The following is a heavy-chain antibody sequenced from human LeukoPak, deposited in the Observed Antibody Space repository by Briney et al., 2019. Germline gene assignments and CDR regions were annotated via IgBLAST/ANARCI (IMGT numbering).Heavy chain of an antibody. CDR1: GGSFSGYY. D-gene: IGHD3-3*01. CDR2: IYYSGST. J-gene: IGHJ5*02. CDR3: ARGGGVFGVVMPAHTNWFDP. Sequence: SSEALSLTCAVYGGSFSGYYWSWIRQPPGKGLEWIGYIYYSGSTNYNPSLKSRVTISVDTSKNQFSLKLSSVTAADTAVYYCARGGGVFGVVMPAHTNWFDPWGQGTLVTVSS. V-gene: IGHV4-59*01.